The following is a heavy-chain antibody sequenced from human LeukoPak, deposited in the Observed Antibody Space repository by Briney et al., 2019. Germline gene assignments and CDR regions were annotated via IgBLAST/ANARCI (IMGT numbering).Heavy chain of an antibody. D-gene: IGHD5-18*01. Sequence: GGSLRLSCAASGFTSMNAWMSWVRQAPGKALEWVARIKSKRDGETTDYAAPVKGRFTISRDDSKNTLYLQMNSLKTEDTALYYCTTDRGLIGQVWLSYWRQGTLVTVSP. J-gene: IGHJ4*02. V-gene: IGHV3-15*01. CDR1: GFTSMNAW. CDR2: IKSKRDGETT. CDR3: TTDRGLIGQVWLSY.